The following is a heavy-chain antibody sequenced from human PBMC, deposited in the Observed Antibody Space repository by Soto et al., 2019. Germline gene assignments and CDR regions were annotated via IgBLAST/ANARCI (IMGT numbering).Heavy chain of an antibody. CDR1: GGTFSSYA. J-gene: IGHJ6*02. D-gene: IGHD2-15*01. CDR3: ARDLGRVVAATLAENYYYGMDF. V-gene: IGHV1-69*13. CDR2: IIPIFGTA. Sequence: ASVKVSCKASGGTFSSYAISWVRQAPGQGLEWMGGIIPIFGTANYAQKFQGRVTITADESTSTAYMELSSLRSEDTAVYYCARDLGRVVAATLAENYYYGMDFWGQGTTVTVSS.